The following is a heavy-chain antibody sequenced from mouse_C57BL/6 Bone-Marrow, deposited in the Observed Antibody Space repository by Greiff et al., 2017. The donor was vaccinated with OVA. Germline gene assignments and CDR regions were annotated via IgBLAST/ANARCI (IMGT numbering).Heavy chain of an antibody. Sequence: EVHLVESGAELVRPGASVKLSCTASGFNIKDDYMHWVKQRPEQGLEWIGWIDPENGDTEYASKFQGKATITADTSSNTAYLQLSSLTSEDTAVYYCTILGLYYAMDYWGQGTSVTVSS. CDR1: GFNIKDDY. V-gene: IGHV14-4*01. D-gene: IGHD2-10*02. J-gene: IGHJ4*01. CDR2: IDPENGDT. CDR3: TILGLYYAMDY.